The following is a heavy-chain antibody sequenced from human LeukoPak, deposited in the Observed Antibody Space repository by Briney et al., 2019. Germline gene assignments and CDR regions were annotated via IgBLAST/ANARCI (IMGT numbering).Heavy chain of an antibody. Sequence: ASVKVSCKASGYTFTSNYIHWVRQAPGQGLEWMGMIYPRDGSTSYAQKFQGRVTVTRDTSTSTVHMELSGLRSEDTAVYYCTRDQEGFDNWGQGTLVTVSS. CDR3: TRDQEGFDN. J-gene: IGHJ4*02. CDR1: GYTFTSNY. CDR2: IYPRDGST. V-gene: IGHV1-46*01.